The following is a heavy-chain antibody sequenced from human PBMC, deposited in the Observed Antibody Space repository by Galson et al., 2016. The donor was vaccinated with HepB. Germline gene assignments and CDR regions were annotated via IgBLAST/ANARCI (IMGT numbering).Heavy chain of an antibody. D-gene: IGHD3-3*01. CDR1: GYRFTSYW. CDR2: FYPADSDT. V-gene: IGHV5-51*01. CDR3: ARESGYNFWSGYFDY. Sequence: QSGAEVKKPGESLKISCKASGYRFTSYWIGWVRQMPGKGLEWMGIFYPADSDTRYSPSFQGQVTISADKSISTVYLQWSSLKASDTAIYYCARESGYNFWSGYFDYWGQGNLVTVST. J-gene: IGHJ4*02.